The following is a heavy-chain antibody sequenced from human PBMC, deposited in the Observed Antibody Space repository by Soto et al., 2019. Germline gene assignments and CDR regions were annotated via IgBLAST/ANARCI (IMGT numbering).Heavy chain of an antibody. V-gene: IGHV3-33*01. J-gene: IGHJ5*02. CDR2: IRYDGNDK. Sequence: GGSLRLSCAASGFSFNKYAMHWVRQAPGKGLEWLAVIRYDGNDKYYADSVKGRFTISRDNAKNSLYLQVNSLRADDTAIYYCARQGTPYNWFDPWGQGTLVTVSS. CDR1: GFSFNKYA. CDR3: ARQGTPYNWFDP.